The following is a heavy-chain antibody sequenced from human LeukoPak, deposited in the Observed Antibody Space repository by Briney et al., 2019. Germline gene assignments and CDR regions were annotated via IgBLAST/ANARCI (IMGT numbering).Heavy chain of an antibody. CDR2: IIPIFGTA. CDR3: ARFGLVRGVGRSYYYMDV. Sequence: SVKVSCKASGGTFRSYAISWVRQAPGQGLEWMGGIIPIFGTANYAQKFQGRVTITADESTSTAYMELSSLRSEDTAVYYCARFGLVRGVGRSYYYMDVWGKGTTVTVSS. D-gene: IGHD3-10*01. CDR1: GGTFRSYA. J-gene: IGHJ6*03. V-gene: IGHV1-69*01.